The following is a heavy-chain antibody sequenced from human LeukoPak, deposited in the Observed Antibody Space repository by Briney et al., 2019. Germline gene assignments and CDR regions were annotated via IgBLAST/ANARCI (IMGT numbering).Heavy chain of an antibody. J-gene: IGHJ4*02. V-gene: IGHV1-69*01. CDR3: ARGSVLRFTTGSPSYFDY. D-gene: IGHD4-17*01. CDR2: IIPIFGTA. Sequence: SVKVSCKASGGTFSSYAISWVRQAPGQGLAWMGGIIPIFGTANYAQKFQGRVTITADESTSTAYMELSSLRSEDTAVYYCARGSVLRFTTGSPSYFDYWGQGTLVTVSS. CDR1: GGTFSSYA.